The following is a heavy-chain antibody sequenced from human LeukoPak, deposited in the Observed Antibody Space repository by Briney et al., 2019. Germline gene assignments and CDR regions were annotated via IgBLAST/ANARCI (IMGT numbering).Heavy chain of an antibody. CDR1: GFTVSGNY. V-gene: IGHV3-53*05. D-gene: IGHD6-19*01. Sequence: GGSLRLSCAASGFTVSGNYMSWVRLAPGKGLEWVSLISAANIAYYADSVKGRFTISRDNAKNTLYLQMNSLRAEDTAVYYCARTREQWQVLDYWGQGTLVTVSS. CDR2: ISAANIA. J-gene: IGHJ4*02. CDR3: ARTREQWQVLDY.